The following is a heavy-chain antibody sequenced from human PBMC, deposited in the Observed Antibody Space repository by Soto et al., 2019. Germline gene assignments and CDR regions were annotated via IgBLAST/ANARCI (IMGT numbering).Heavy chain of an antibody. CDR3: ARDFGRIDP. D-gene: IGHD3-10*01. Sequence: QVQLMQSGAEVKRPGASVNVSCKASGYTFTSYAFSWVRQAPGQGLEWMGWISAYNGNTVYAQSLQGRVTMTTDTTTGTAYMDLRHLTSDDTAVYYCARDFGRIDPWGQGTLVTVSS. V-gene: IGHV1-18*01. J-gene: IGHJ5*02. CDR1: GYTFTSYA. CDR2: ISAYNGNT.